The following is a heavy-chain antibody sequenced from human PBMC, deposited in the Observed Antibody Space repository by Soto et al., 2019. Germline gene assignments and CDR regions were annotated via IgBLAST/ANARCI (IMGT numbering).Heavy chain of an antibody. Sequence: QVQLVQSGAEVKKPGSSVKVSCKASGGTFSSYAISWVRQAPGQGLEWMGGIIPIFGTANYAQKFQGRVTITADESTSPAYMELRSLRSEDTAVYYCARDPFGYYYYYGMDVWGQGTTVTVSS. J-gene: IGHJ6*02. CDR1: GGTFSSYA. CDR2: IIPIFGTA. D-gene: IGHD3-10*01. CDR3: ARDPFGYYYYYGMDV. V-gene: IGHV1-69*01.